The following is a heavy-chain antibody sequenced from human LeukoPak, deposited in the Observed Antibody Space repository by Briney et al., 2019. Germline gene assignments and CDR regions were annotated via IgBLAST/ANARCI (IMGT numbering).Heavy chain of an antibody. CDR3: AAESNHYYHTNAGEPHPFDY. J-gene: IGHJ4*02. Sequence: LRASVKVSCKASGGTFSSYAISWVRQARGQRLEWIGWIVVGSGNTNYAQKFQERVTITRDMSTSTAYMELSSLRSEDTAVYYCAAESNHYYHTNAGEPHPFDYWGQGTLVTVSS. V-gene: IGHV1-58*02. D-gene: IGHD3-22*01. CDR1: GGTFSSYA. CDR2: IVVGSGNT.